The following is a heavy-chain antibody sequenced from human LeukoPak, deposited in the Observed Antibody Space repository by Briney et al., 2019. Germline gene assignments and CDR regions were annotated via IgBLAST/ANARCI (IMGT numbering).Heavy chain of an antibody. V-gene: IGHV1-2*02. J-gene: IGHJ4*02. CDR1: GYTFTGYY. Sequence: ASVKVSCKTSGYTFTGYYIHLLRQAPGQGLKWMAWIAPNSGATNYAHKFQGRVTMTRDTSISTAYMEVSSLRSDDTAVYYCARGYSYGYDDYWGQGTLVTVSS. CDR2: IAPNSGAT. D-gene: IGHD5-18*01. CDR3: ARGYSYGYDDY.